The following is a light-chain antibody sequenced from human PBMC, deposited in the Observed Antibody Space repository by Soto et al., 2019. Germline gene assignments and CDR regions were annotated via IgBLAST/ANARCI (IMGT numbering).Light chain of an antibody. Sequence: DVVMTQSPLSLPVTLGQPASISCRSSQSLVYSDGNTYLNWFQQRPGQSPRRLLYKVSNRDPGVPDRFSGSGSGTDFTPKISRVEAEDVGVYYCMQGTHWPPYTFGQGTKLEIK. CDR1: QSLVYSDGNTY. J-gene: IGKJ2*01. CDR3: MQGTHWPPYT. CDR2: KVS. V-gene: IGKV2-30*01.